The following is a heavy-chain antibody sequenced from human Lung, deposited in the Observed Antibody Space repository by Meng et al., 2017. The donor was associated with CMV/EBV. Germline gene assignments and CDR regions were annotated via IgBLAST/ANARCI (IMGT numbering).Heavy chain of an antibody. D-gene: IGHD4-17*01. V-gene: IGHV1-2*02. CDR1: GYTFTGYY. J-gene: IGHJ6*02. CDR2: INPNSGDT. CDR3: ARLDDYGDTSKFDV. Sequence: ASVXVSXXTFGYTFTGYYIHWGRQAPGPGREWMGWINPNSGDTTYAQNFQGRVTMTRDTSITTAYMELSRRRSDDTAVYYCARLDDYGDTSKFDVWGQGPTVTVSS.